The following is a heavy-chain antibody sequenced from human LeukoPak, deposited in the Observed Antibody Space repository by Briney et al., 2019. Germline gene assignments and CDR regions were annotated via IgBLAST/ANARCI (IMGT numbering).Heavy chain of an antibody. Sequence: PGGSLRLSCAASGFTFSSYAMSWVRQAPGKGLEWVSAISGSGGSTYYADSVKGRLTISRDNSKNTLYLQMNSLRAEDTAVYYCGKDRIDYYGSGSYFGRNFDYWGQGTLVTVSS. J-gene: IGHJ4*02. CDR2: ISGSGGST. CDR3: GKDRIDYYGSGSYFGRNFDY. D-gene: IGHD3-10*01. V-gene: IGHV3-23*01. CDR1: GFTFSSYA.